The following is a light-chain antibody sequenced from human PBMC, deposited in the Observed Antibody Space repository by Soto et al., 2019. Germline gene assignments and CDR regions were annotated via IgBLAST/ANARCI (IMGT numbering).Light chain of an antibody. V-gene: IGKV3-15*01. CDR3: HQYENWPRT. Sequence: EIVMTQSPATLSVSPGERVTLSCRASQSVNFNLAWYQQKPGQAPRLLMYGASSRATGIPARFSGSGSRTEFTLSISSLQSEDFALYYCHQYENWPRTFGQGTKVEIK. J-gene: IGKJ1*01. CDR2: GAS. CDR1: QSVNFN.